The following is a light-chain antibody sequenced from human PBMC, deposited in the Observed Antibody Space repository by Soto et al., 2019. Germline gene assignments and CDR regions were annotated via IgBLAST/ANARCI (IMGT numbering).Light chain of an antibody. CDR2: AAS. J-gene: IGKJ4*01. CDR3: QQSYSTLLT. V-gene: IGKV1-39*01. CDR1: QSISSY. Sequence: IQMSRSPCSLSASVGDRVTITCQASQSISSYLNWYQQKPGKAPKHLIYAASSLQSGVPSRFSGSGSGTDFTLTISSLQPEDFATYYCQQSYSTLLTFGGGTKVDIK.